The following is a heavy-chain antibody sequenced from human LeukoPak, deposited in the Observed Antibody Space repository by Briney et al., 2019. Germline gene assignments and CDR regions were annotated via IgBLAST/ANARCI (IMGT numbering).Heavy chain of an antibody. Sequence: SETLSLTCTVSGVSIRTSSFYWGWIRQPPGMGLEWIGSIYYSGSTHYNPSLKSRVIISVDTSKSQFSLKLSSVTAAVTAVYYCAGRDDSSGYYYLDYFDYWGQGTLVTVSS. V-gene: IGHV4-39*01. CDR3: AGRDDSSGYYYLDYFDY. CDR1: GVSIRTSSFY. D-gene: IGHD3-22*01. J-gene: IGHJ4*02. CDR2: IYYSGST.